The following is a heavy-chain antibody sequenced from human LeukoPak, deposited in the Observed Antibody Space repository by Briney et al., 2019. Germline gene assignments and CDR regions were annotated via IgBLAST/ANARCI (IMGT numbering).Heavy chain of an antibody. D-gene: IGHD2-2*01. Sequence: GGSLRLSCAAYGFTFSSYGMHWVRQAPGKGLEWVAFIRYDGSNKYYADPVKGRFTISRDSSKNTLYLQMNSLRAEDTAVYYCAKDRVGYFDYWGQGTLVTVSS. CDR2: IRYDGSNK. CDR1: GFTFSSYG. CDR3: AKDRVGYFDY. J-gene: IGHJ4*02. V-gene: IGHV3-30*02.